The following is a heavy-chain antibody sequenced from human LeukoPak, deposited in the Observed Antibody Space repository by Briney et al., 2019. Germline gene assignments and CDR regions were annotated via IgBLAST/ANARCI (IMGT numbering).Heavy chain of an antibody. D-gene: IGHD3-3*01. V-gene: IGHV1-2*02. Sequence: GASVKVSCKASGYTFTGYYMHWVRQAPGQGLEWMGWINPNSDGTNYAQKFQGRVTMTRDTSISTAYMELSRLRSDDTAVYYCARGGAIYDFWSGKNYYYYGMDVWGQGTTVTVSS. CDR2: INPNSDGT. CDR1: GYTFTGYY. J-gene: IGHJ6*02. CDR3: ARGGAIYDFWSGKNYYYYGMDV.